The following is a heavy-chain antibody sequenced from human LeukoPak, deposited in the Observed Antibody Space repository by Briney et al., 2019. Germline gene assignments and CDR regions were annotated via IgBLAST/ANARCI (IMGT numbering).Heavy chain of an antibody. J-gene: IGHJ4*02. D-gene: IGHD6-13*01. Sequence: ASVKVSCKASGYTFTGYYMHWVRQAPGQGLEWMGWINPNSGGTNYAQKFQGRVTMTRDTSISTAYMELSRLRSDDTAVYYCARDKTPRGIRIAAAGTHFAYWGQGTLVTVSS. CDR2: INPNSGGT. CDR1: GYTFTGYY. CDR3: ARDKTPRGIRIAAAGTHFAY. V-gene: IGHV1-2*02.